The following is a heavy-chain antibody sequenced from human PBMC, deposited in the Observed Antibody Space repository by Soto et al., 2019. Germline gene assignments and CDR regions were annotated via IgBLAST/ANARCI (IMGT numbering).Heavy chain of an antibody. J-gene: IGHJ3*02. D-gene: IGHD3-3*01. CDR1: GGSISSSSYY. CDR3: ASQRSGYAPEDAFDI. V-gene: IGHV4-39*01. Sequence: QLQLQESGPGLVKPSETLSLTCTVSGGSISSSSYYWGWIRQPPGKGLEWIGSIYYSGSTYYNPSLKSRVTISVDTSKNQFSLKLSSVTAADTAVYYCASQRSGYAPEDAFDIWGQGTMVTVSS. CDR2: IYYSGST.